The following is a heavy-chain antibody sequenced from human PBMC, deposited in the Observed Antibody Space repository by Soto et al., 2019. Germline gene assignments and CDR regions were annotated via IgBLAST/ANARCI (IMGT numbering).Heavy chain of an antibody. V-gene: IGHV4-31*03. Sequence: QVQLQESGPGLVKPSQTLSLTCTVSGGSISSGGYYWSWLRQQPVKGLEWIGYIYYSGSTYYNPSLKSRVTISVATFKNQCSLKLSSVTAADTAVYYCVRGSYRYSFGDWGQRTLVTV. CDR3: VRGSYRYSFGD. J-gene: IGHJ4*02. CDR1: GGSISSGGYY. D-gene: IGHD3-16*02. CDR2: IYYSGST.